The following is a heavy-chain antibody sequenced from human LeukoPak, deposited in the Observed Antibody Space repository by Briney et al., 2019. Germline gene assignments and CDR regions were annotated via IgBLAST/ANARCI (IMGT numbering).Heavy chain of an antibody. CDR3: AREPRDYYYYMDV. Sequence: GGSLRLSCAASGFTFSSYSMNWVRQAPGKGLKWVSSISSSSSYIYYADSVKGRFTISRDNAKNSLYLQMNSLRAEDTAVYYCAREPRDYYYYMDVWGKGTTVTVSS. CDR1: GFTFSSYS. V-gene: IGHV3-21*01. CDR2: ISSSSSYI. J-gene: IGHJ6*03.